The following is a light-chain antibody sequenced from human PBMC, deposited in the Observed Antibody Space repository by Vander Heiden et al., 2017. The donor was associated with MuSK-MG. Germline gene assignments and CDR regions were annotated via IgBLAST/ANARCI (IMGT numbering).Light chain of an antibody. CDR1: QSLLYSPNKKNS. J-gene: IGKJ1*01. Sequence: IVMTHFPHFLILSLRERATIHCKSSQSLLYSPNKKNSLAWPQQKPRQPPKLPICWASAREAGVPHRSTASEPERDITLTINSLKVKDVRVNYCQRYYDSRRTFGHGTKVEIK. CDR3: QRYYDSRRT. CDR2: WAS. V-gene: IGKV4-1*01.